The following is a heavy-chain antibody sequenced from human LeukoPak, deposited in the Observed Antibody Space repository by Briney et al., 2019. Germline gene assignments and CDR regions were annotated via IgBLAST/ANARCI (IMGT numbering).Heavy chain of an antibody. CDR1: GFTFHNYG. CDR2: IWYDGSNT. D-gene: IGHD2-15*01. V-gene: IGHV3-33*01. J-gene: IGHJ4*02. Sequence: GGSLRLSCAASGFTFHNYGMHWVRQAPGKGLEWVALIWYDGSNTYYADSVKGRFTISRENSNNTLYLQMNRLRAEDTAVYYCARDRQRFCSGGICYLGFEYWGQGILVTVSS. CDR3: ARDRQRFCSGGICYLGFEY.